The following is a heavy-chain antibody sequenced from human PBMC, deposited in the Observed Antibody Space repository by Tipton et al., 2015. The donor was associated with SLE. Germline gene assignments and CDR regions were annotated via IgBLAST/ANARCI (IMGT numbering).Heavy chain of an antibody. Sequence: QSGPEVKKPGASVKVSCKASGYTFDNYAISWVRQAPGQGLEWMGWISTYNGDTVYARKLQGRVTLTTDTSTRTAYMELRSLRSDDTAVYYCARGAYGGNSALGYWGQGTLVTVSS. CDR2: ISTYNGDT. CDR3: ARGAYGGNSALGY. CDR1: GYTFDNYA. V-gene: IGHV1-18*01. D-gene: IGHD4-23*01. J-gene: IGHJ4*02.